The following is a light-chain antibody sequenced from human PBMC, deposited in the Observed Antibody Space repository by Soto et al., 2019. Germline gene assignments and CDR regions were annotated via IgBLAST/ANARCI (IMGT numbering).Light chain of an antibody. V-gene: IGKV3-11*01. Sequence: EIVLTQSPATLSLSPGERATLSCRASQSVSSSLAWYQQKPGQAPRLLIYDASNRATGIPARFSGSGSGTDCPLTISSLEPEDFAFYYCQQRSNWPLTFGGGTKVEIK. CDR2: DAS. J-gene: IGKJ4*01. CDR3: QQRSNWPLT. CDR1: QSVSSS.